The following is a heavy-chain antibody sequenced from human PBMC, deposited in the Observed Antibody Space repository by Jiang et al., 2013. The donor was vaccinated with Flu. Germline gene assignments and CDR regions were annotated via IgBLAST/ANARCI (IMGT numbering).Heavy chain of an antibody. Sequence: SSVKVSCKASGGTFSSYAISWVRQAPGQGLEWMGRIIPILGIANYAQKFQGRVTITADKSTSTAYMELSSLRSEDTAVYYCARGFLEWLSDLLYYYYGMDVWGKGTTVTVSS. CDR1: GGTFSSYA. CDR3: ARGFLEWLSDLLYYYYGMDV. CDR2: IIPILGIA. D-gene: IGHD3-3*01. V-gene: IGHV1-69*04. J-gene: IGHJ6*04.